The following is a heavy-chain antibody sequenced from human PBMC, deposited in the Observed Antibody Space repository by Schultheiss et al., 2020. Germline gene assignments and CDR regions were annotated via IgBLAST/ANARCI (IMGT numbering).Heavy chain of an antibody. CDR2: IYYSGST. Sequence: SQTLSLTCTVSGGSISSYYWGWIRQPPGKGLEWIGSIYYSGSTYYNPSLKSRVTISVDTSKNQFSLKLSSVTAADTAVYYCARLSGSSSYFDYWGQGTLVTVSS. CDR3: ARLSGSSSYFDY. J-gene: IGHJ4*02. CDR1: GGSISSYY. V-gene: IGHV4-39*01. D-gene: IGHD6-6*01.